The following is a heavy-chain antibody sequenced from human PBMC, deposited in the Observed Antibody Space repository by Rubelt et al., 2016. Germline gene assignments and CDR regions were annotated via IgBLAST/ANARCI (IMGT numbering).Heavy chain of an antibody. J-gene: IGHJ6*02. Sequence: QSPSRGLEWLGRTYYRSEWSNDYAVSVKSRITISPDTSKNQFSLHLNSVTPDDTAVYYCASSGFDYDILTGYYNYYGMDVWGQGTTVTVSS. CDR3: ASSGFDYDILTGYYNYYGMDV. V-gene: IGHV6-1*01. CDR2: TYYRSEWSN. D-gene: IGHD3-9*01.